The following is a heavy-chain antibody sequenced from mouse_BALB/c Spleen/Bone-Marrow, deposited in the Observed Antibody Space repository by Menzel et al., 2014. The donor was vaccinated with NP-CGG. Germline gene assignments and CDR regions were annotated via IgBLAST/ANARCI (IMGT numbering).Heavy chain of an antibody. CDR2: ISGGGNYT. Sequence: EVKLMESGGGLVKPGGSLKLSCAASGFTFSSNGMSWVRQTPEKRLEWVATISGGGNYTYYPDSVKGRFTISRDNAKNNLYLQMSSLRSEDTALYYCARNYYGYDGYFDYWAKAPLSQSPQ. J-gene: IGHJ2*01. CDR1: GFTFSSNG. D-gene: IGHD2-2*01. CDR3: ARNYYGYDGYFDY. V-gene: IGHV5-9-2*01.